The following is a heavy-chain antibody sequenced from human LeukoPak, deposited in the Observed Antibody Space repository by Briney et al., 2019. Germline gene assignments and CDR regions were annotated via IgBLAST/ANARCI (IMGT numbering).Heavy chain of an antibody. V-gene: IGHV3-21*01. J-gene: IGHJ4*02. Sequence: GGSLRLSCAASGFTFSTYTMNWVRQAPGKGLEWVSSISSIGRYIYYADSVKGRFTISRDNTKNSLYLQMNSLSPEGTAVYYCAREETDYFDYWGQGTLVTVSS. CDR1: GFTFSTYT. CDR3: AREETDYFDY. CDR2: ISSIGRYI.